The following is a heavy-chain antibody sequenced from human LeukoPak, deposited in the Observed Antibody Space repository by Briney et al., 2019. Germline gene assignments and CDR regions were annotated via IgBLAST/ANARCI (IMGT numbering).Heavy chain of an antibody. CDR2: IYSGGTP. D-gene: IGHD2-15*01. CDR3: ARDPPRYCSGGSCYGMDV. CDR1: GFTVSSNC. V-gene: IGHV3-66*01. Sequence: GGSLRLSCAASGFTVSSNCMSWVRQAPGKGLEWVSVIYSGGTPYYADSVKGRFTISRDNSKNTLYLQMNSLRAEDTAVYYCARDPPRYCSGGSCYGMDVWGQGTTVTVSS. J-gene: IGHJ6*02.